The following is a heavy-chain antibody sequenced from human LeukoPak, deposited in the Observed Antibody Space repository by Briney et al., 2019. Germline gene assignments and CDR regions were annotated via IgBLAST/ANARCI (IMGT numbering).Heavy chain of an antibody. V-gene: IGHV1-8*01. CDR2: MNPNNGNT. CDR3: ASRKSVSAADDAFEI. CDR1: GYTFSSYD. J-gene: IGHJ3*02. D-gene: IGHD2-2*01. Sequence: GASVKVSCKASGYTFSSYDINWVRQATGQGLEWMAWMNPNNGNTGFEQKFRGRVTITGNTSISTGYMELSSLRSEDTAVYFCASRKSVSAADDAFEIWGQGTMVTVTS.